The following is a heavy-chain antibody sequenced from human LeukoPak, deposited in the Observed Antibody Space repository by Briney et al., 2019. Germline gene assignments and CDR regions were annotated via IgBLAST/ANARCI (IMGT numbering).Heavy chain of an antibody. CDR2: INPNSGGT. Sequence: GASVKVSCKASGYTFTGYYMHWVRQAPGQGLEWMGWINPNSGGTNYAQKFQGWVTMTRDTSISTAYMELSRLRSDDTAVYYCARVDGSGSYYAFDIWGQGTMVTVSS. CDR3: ARVDGSGSYYAFDI. D-gene: IGHD3-10*01. V-gene: IGHV1-2*04. CDR1: GYTFTGYY. J-gene: IGHJ3*02.